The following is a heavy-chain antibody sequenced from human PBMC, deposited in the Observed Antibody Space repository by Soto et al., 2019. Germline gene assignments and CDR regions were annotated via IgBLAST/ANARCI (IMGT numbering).Heavy chain of an antibody. CDR1: GGTSSSYT. Sequence: QVQLVQSGAEVKKPGSSVKVSCKASGGTSSSYTISWVRQAPGQGLEWMGRIIPILGIANYAQKFQGRVTITADKSTSTAYMELSSLRSEDTAVYYCASANIHTEVDYWGQGTLVTVSS. CDR3: ASANIHTEVDY. CDR2: IIPILGIA. J-gene: IGHJ4*02. V-gene: IGHV1-69*02.